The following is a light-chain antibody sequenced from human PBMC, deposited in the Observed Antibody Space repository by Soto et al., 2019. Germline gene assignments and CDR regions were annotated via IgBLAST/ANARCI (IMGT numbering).Light chain of an antibody. CDR3: QSYDSSNHGV. CDR1: SGSIATNY. CDR2: EDD. J-gene: IGLJ3*02. V-gene: IGLV6-57*03. Sequence: NFMLTQPHSVSESPGKTVTISCTRSSGSIATNYVQWFQQRPGSAPIIVIYEDDQRPSGVPDRFSGSIDSSSNSASLTISGLQTDDEADYYCQSYDSSNHGVFGGGTKLTVL.